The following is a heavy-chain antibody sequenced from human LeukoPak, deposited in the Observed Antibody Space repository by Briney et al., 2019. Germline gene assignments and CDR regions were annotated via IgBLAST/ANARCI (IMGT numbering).Heavy chain of an antibody. CDR1: GFTFSSYS. D-gene: IGHD3-3*01. Sequence: GGSLRLSCAASGFTFSSYSMNWVRQAPGKGLEWVANIKYDGSEKYYVDSVKGRFTISRDNAKNSLYLHMNSLRAEDTAVYYCASGFLDDFWSGHFWGQGTLVTVSS. CDR2: IKYDGSEK. CDR3: ASGFLDDFWSGHF. V-gene: IGHV3-7*01. J-gene: IGHJ4*02.